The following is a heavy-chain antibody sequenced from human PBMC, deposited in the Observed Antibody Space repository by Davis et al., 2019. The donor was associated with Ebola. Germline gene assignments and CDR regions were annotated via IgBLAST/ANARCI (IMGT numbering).Heavy chain of an antibody. CDR3: VGDGYGGNWFDP. Sequence: SVTVSRMPSRYRLSSHGMKRLRQVPGQGLEWLGCTSDYNGNTNSAQKFQGRVTMTTDTSTTTANMELRSLGEADTAVYYCVGDGYGGNWFDPWGQGPLVTVSS. J-gene: IGHJ5*02. D-gene: IGHD5-12*01. CDR1: RYRLSSHG. V-gene: IGHV1-18*01. CDR2: TSDYNGNT.